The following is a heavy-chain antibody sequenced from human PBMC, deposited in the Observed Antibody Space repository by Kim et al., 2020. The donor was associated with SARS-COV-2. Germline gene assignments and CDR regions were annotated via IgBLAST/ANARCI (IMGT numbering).Heavy chain of an antibody. D-gene: IGHD2-2*01. CDR3: AKDTHYCSSTSCYEGFDY. Sequence: GGSLRLSCAASGFTFSSYGMHWVRQAPGKGLEWVAVISYDGSNKYYADSVKGRFTISRDNSKNTLYLQMNSLRAEDTAVYYCAKDTHYCSSTSCYEGFDYWGQGTLVTVSS. CDR2: ISYDGSNK. V-gene: IGHV3-30*18. CDR1: GFTFSSYG. J-gene: IGHJ4*02.